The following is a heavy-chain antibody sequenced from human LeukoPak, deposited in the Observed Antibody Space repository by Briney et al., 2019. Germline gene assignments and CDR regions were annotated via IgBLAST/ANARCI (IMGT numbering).Heavy chain of an antibody. Sequence: PSETLSLTCTVSGGSISSYYWSWIRQPPGKGLEWIGYIYYSGSTNYNPSLKSRVTISVDTSKNQFSLKLSSVTAADTAVYYCARASANSLGSYYNPGFDYWGQGILVTVSS. CDR1: GGSISSYY. J-gene: IGHJ4*02. CDR2: IYYSGST. D-gene: IGHD3-10*01. CDR3: ARASANSLGSYYNPGFDY. V-gene: IGHV4-59*01.